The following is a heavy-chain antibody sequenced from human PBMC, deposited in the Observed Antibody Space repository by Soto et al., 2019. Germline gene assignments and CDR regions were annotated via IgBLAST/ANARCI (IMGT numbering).Heavy chain of an antibody. Sequence: GASVKVSCKASGYTFTSYYMHWVRQAPGQGLEWMGIINPSGGSTSYAQKFQGRVTMTRDTSTSTVYMELSSLRSEDTAVYYCARDGSGWYLNYYYGMDVWGQGPTVTVSS. CDR3: ARDGSGWYLNYYYGMDV. V-gene: IGHV1-46*01. CDR1: GYTFTSYY. J-gene: IGHJ6*02. D-gene: IGHD6-19*01. CDR2: INPSGGST.